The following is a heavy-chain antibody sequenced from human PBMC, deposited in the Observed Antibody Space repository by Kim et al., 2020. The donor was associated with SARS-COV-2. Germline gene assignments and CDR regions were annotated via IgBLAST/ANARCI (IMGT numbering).Heavy chain of an antibody. J-gene: IGHJ4*02. CDR3: VKDRVAAAGTLMVY. Sequence: ADSVKGRFTIPRDNSQNTLYLKMNSLRAEDTAVYYCVKDRVAAAGTLMVYWGQGTLVTVSS. V-gene: IGHV3-33*06. D-gene: IGHD6-13*01.